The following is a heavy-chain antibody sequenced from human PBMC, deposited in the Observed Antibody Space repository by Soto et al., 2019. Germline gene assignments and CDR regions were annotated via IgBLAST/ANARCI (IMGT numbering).Heavy chain of an antibody. CDR2: ISPDGVNK. D-gene: IGHD4-4*01. J-gene: IGHJ4*02. V-gene: IGHV3-30*09. Sequence: QVQLVESGGGVVQPGGSLRLSCKASGFTFTSYAIHWVRQAPGKGLEWVSVISPDGVNKHSAESVRGRFVISRENSKNTVHREMNRLRLDDSAVYFCARRLTTTVSALGYWGQGSLVNVSS. CDR3: ARRLTTTVSALGY. CDR1: GFTFTSYA.